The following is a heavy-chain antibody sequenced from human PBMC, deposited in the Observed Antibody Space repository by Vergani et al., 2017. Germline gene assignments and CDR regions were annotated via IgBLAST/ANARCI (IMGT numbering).Heavy chain of an antibody. CDR3: ARAYLGGYIDY. Sequence: QVQLQESGPGLVKPSQTLSLTCTVSGGSISSGSYYWSWIRQPAGKGLEWIGRIYTSGSTNYNPSLKSRVTISVDTSKNRFSLKVSSVTAADTAAYYCARAYLGGYIDYWSQGSLVSVSS. CDR2: IYTSGST. J-gene: IGHJ4*02. D-gene: IGHD3-10*01. V-gene: IGHV4-61*02. CDR1: GGSISSGSYY.